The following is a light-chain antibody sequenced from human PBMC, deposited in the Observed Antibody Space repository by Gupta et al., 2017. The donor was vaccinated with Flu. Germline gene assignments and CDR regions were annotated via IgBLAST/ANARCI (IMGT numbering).Light chain of an antibody. J-gene: IGKJ1*01. CDR1: QSVSSSY. V-gene: IGKV3-20*01. CDR2: GAS. Sequence: EIVLTQSPGTLSLSPGERATRSCRASQSVSSSYLAWYQQKPGQAPRLLIYGASSRATGIPDRFSGSGSGTDFTLTISRLEPEDFAVYYCQQYCSSLWTFGQGTKVEIK. CDR3: QQYCSSLWT.